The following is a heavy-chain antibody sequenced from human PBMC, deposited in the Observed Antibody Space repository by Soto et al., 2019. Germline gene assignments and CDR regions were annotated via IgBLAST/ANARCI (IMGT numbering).Heavy chain of an antibody. J-gene: IGHJ6*02. CDR1: GFTFTSSA. Sequence: QMQLVQSGPEVKKPGTSVKVSCKASGFTFTSSAVQWVRQARGQRLEWIGWIVVGSGNTNYAQKLQERVTITRDMSTSTAYMELSSLRSEDTAVYYCAADLSRSYLPKDVYYYGMDVWGQGTTVTVSS. CDR3: AADLSRSYLPKDVYYYGMDV. V-gene: IGHV1-58*01. D-gene: IGHD1-26*01. CDR2: IVVGSGNT.